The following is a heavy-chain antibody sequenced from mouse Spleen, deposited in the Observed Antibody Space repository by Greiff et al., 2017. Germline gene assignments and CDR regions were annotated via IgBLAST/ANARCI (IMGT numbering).Heavy chain of an antibody. D-gene: IGHD2-5*01. V-gene: IGHV1-59*01. Sequence: QVQLQQSGPELVKPGASVKVSCKASGYSFTDYNMYWVKQRPGQGLEWIGVIDPSDSYTNYNQKFKGKATLTVDTSSSTAYMQLSSLTSEDSAVYYCARRNYSNYDWFAYWGQGTLVTVSA. CDR1: GYSFTDYN. CDR3: ARRNYSNYDWFAY. J-gene: IGHJ3*01. CDR2: IDPSDSYT.